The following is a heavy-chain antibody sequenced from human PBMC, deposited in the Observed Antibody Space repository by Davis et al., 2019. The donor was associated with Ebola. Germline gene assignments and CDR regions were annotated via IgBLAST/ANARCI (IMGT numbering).Heavy chain of an antibody. CDR2: ISYDGSNK. V-gene: IGHV3-30-3*01. Sequence: GESLKISCAASGFTFSSYAMHWVRQAPGKGLEWVAVISYDGSNKYYADSVKGRFTISRDNSKNTLYLQMNSLRAEDTAVYYCARDKTTVVDYWGQGTLVTVSS. J-gene: IGHJ4*02. CDR3: ARDKTTVVDY. D-gene: IGHD4-23*01. CDR1: GFTFSSYA.